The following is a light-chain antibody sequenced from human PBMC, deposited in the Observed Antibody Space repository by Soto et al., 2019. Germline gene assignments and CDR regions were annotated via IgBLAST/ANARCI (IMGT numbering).Light chain of an antibody. CDR3: MQATQFSYT. V-gene: IGKV2-24*01. J-gene: IGKJ2*01. Sequence: DIVMTQTPLSSPVTLGQPASISCRSSQSLVHSAGNTYLSWLQQRPGQPPRLLIYKSSNRFSGVPARFSGSGAGTDFTLNISRVEAEDVGVYYCMQATQFSYTFGQGTKLEIK. CDR1: QSLVHSAGNTY. CDR2: KSS.